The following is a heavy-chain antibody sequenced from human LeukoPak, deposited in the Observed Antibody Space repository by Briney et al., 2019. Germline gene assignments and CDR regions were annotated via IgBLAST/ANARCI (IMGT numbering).Heavy chain of an antibody. Sequence: PSETLSLTCSVSGGSISKSSYYWGWIRQPPGKGLEWIGTIYYSGNTYYDPSLKSRVTISVDTSKNQFSLRPTSVTAADSAMYYCARAYGGNFDAFDMWGHGTMVTIFS. CDR1: GGSISKSSYY. CDR3: ARAYGGNFDAFDM. CDR2: IYYSGNT. D-gene: IGHD4-23*01. V-gene: IGHV4-39*01. J-gene: IGHJ3*02.